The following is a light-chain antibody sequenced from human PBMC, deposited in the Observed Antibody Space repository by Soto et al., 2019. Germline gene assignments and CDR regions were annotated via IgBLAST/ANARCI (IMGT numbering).Light chain of an antibody. CDR1: QSVSSSY. J-gene: IGKJ5*01. V-gene: IGKV3-20*01. CDR2: GAS. Sequence: EIVLTQSPGTLSLSPGERATLSCRASQSVSSSYLAWYQQKPGQAPRLLIYGASSRATGIPDRFSGSGSGTDFTLTISRLEPEDFAVYHCQQYGSSQITFGQGTRLDIK. CDR3: QQYGSSQIT.